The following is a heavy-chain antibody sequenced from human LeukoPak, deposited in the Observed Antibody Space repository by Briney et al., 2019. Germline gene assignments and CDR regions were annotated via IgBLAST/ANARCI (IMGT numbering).Heavy chain of an antibody. J-gene: IGHJ3*02. V-gene: IGHV3-15*01. Sequence: GGSLRLSCAPSGFTFSSYSMNWVRQAPGKGLEWVGRIKSKTDGGTTDYAAPVKGRFTISRDDSKNTLYLQMNSLKTEDTAVYYCTTTLVAWDAFDIWGQGTMVTVSS. D-gene: IGHD2-21*01. CDR3: TTTLVAWDAFDI. CDR2: IKSKTDGGTT. CDR1: GFTFSSYS.